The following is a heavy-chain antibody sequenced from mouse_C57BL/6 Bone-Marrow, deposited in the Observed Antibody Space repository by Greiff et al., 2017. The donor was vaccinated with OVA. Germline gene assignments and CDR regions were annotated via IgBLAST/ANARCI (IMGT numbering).Heavy chain of an antibody. CDR3: AVYFDV. V-gene: IGHV1-50*01. Sequence: QVHVKQSGAELVKPGASVKLSCKASGYTFTSYWMQWVKQRPGQGLEWIGEIDPSDSYTNYNQKFKSKATLTVDTSSSTAYMQLSSLTSEDSAVYYCAVYFDVWGTGTTVTVSS. CDR2: IDPSDSYT. J-gene: IGHJ1*03. CDR1: GYTFTSYW.